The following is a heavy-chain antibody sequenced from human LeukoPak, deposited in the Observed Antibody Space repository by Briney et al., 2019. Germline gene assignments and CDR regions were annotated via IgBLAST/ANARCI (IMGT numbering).Heavy chain of an antibody. CDR3: AKDPPRGYYDSSGYYYS. J-gene: IGHJ4*02. V-gene: IGHV3-23*01. CDR1: GFTFSSYA. D-gene: IGHD3-22*01. CDR2: ISGSGGST. Sequence: PGGSLRLSCAASGFTFSSYAMSWVRQAPGKGLEWVSAISGSGGSTYYADSVKGRFTISRDNSKNTLYLQMNSLRAEDTAVYYCAKDPPRGYYDSSGYYYSWGQGTLVTVSS.